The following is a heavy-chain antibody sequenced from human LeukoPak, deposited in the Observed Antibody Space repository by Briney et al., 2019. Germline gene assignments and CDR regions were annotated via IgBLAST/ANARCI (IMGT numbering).Heavy chain of an antibody. CDR1: GLTLSIHA. V-gene: IGHV3-64D*09. J-gene: IGHJ4*02. CDR3: VRRTGNYFDY. CDR2: ISYNGGST. Sequence: GGSLRLSCSASGLTLSIHAMRWVRQAPGKALEYVSAISYNGGSTYYANSVKDRFTISRDNSKNTLYLQMHSLSTEHRAVFYCVRRTGNYFDYWGQGTLVTVSS. D-gene: IGHD3/OR15-3a*01.